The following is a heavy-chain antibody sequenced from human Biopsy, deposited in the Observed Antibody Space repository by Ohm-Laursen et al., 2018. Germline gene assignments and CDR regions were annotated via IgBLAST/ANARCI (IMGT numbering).Heavy chain of an antibody. Sequence: SLRLSCAASGFTFNSYWMNWVRQAPGKGLDWVSSIDSSAASTFYADSVKGRFTISRDNSKNTLFLQMNSLRAADTAIYYCASDLNGDPSAFDYWGQGTPVTVSS. CDR2: IDSSAAST. D-gene: IGHD4-17*01. CDR1: GFTFNSYW. CDR3: ASDLNGDPSAFDY. V-gene: IGHV3-23*01. J-gene: IGHJ4*02.